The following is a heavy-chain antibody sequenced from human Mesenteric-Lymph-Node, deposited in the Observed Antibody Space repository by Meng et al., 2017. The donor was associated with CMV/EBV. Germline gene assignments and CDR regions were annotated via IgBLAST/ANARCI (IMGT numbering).Heavy chain of an antibody. CDR3: ARGWTNYGEGGYFDL. J-gene: IGHJ2*01. V-gene: IGHV4-34*01. CDR1: GGSFSGYY. D-gene: IGHD4/OR15-4a*01. Sequence: ASGGSFSGYYWTWIRQAPGKGLEWIGEINHNDNTNYNPSLKSRVTISIDTSKNHFSLRLTSVTAADTAVYYCARGWTNYGEGGYFDLWGRGTLVTVSS. CDR2: INHNDNT.